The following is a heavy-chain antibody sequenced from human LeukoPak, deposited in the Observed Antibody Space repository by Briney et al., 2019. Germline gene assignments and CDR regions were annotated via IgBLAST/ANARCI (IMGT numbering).Heavy chain of an antibody. CDR2: IYHSGST. D-gene: IGHD3-3*01. Sequence: SETLSLTCTVSGYSISSDYYWGWIRQPPGKGLEWIGSIYHSGSTYYNPSLKSRVTISVDTSKNQFSLKLSSVTAADTAVHYCARAGEYYDFWSGYYGPVPFDYWGQGTLVTVSS. J-gene: IGHJ4*02. V-gene: IGHV4-38-2*02. CDR1: GYSISSDYY. CDR3: ARAGEYYDFWSGYYGPVPFDY.